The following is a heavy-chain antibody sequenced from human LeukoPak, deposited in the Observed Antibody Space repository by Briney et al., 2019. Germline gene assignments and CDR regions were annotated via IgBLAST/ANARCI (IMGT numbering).Heavy chain of an antibody. J-gene: IGHJ3*02. CDR2: ISTRSSYI. D-gene: IGHD2-21*02. V-gene: IGHV3-21*04. CDR1: GFTFSSYS. CDR3: ARGVAYCGGDCYRAFDI. Sequence: GGSLRLSCAASGFTFSSYSMNWVRQAPGEGLEWVSSISTRSSYIYYADSVKGRFTISRDNAKNSLYLQMNSLRAEDTAVYYCARGVAYCGGDCYRAFDIWGQGTMVTVSS.